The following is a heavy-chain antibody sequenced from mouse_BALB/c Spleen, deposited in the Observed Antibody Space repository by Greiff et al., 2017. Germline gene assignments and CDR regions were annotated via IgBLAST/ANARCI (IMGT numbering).Heavy chain of an antibody. CDR1: GYTFTSYW. D-gene: IGHD3-2*01. J-gene: IGHJ4*01. CDR3: ARDSSGYNYAMDY. CDR2: INPSNGRT. Sequence: QVQLQQPGAELVKPGASVKLSCKASGYTFTSYWMHWVKQRPGQGLEWIGEINPSNGRTNYNEKFKSKATLTVDKSSSTAYMQLSSLTSEDSAVYYCARDSSGYNYAMDYWGQGTSVTVSS. V-gene: IGHV1S81*02.